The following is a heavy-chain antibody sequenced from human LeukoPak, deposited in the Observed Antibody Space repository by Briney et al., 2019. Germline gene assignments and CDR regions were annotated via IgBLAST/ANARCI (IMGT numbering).Heavy chain of an antibody. CDR1: GGSFSGYY. D-gene: IGHD1-26*01. CDR2: INHSGST. V-gene: IGHV4-34*01. Sequence: SETLSLTCAVYGGSFSGYYWSWIRQPPGKGLEWIGEINHSGSTNYNPSLKSRVTISVDTSKNQFSLKLSSVTAADTAVYYCASSGSYYPYYYYYIDVWGKGTTVTVSS. CDR3: ASSGSYYPYYYYYIDV. J-gene: IGHJ6*03.